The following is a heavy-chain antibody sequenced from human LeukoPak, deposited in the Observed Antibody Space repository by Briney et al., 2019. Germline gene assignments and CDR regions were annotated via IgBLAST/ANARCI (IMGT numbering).Heavy chain of an antibody. CDR3: ARDKLGLGELSLYDQ. Sequence: ASVKVSCKASGYTLTGYSMHWVRQAPGQGLEWMGWMNPNSGGTKYAQKFQGRVTMTRDTSISTAYIELSRLRSDDTAMYYCARDKLGLGELSLYDQWGQGTLVTVFS. CDR1: GYTLTGYS. CDR2: MNPNSGGT. J-gene: IGHJ5*02. V-gene: IGHV1-2*02. D-gene: IGHD3-16*02.